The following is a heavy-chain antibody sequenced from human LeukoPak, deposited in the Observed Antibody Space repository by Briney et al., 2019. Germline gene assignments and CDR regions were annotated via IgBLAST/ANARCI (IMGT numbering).Heavy chain of an antibody. Sequence: AGSLRLSCAASGFTFSDYSMNWVRQAPGKGLEWVSYINSGSSTIYYVDSVEGRFTISRDNAKNSLYLQMNSLRDEDTAVYYCARAVRAAGTRGSWFDPWGQGTLVTVSS. CDR2: INSGSSTI. CDR1: GFTFSDYS. J-gene: IGHJ5*02. V-gene: IGHV3-48*02. D-gene: IGHD6-13*01. CDR3: ARAVRAAGTRGSWFDP.